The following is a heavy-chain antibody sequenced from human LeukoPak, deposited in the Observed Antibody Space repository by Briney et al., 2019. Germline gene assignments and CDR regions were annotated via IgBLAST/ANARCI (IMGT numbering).Heavy chain of an antibody. Sequence: PGGSLRLSCAASGFTFSSYWMHWVRQAPGKGLVWVSRINSDGSSTSYADSVKGRFTISRDNAKNTLYLQMNSLRAEDTAVYYCARDQVAPQSVRVVYMDVWGKGTTVTVSS. V-gene: IGHV3-74*01. J-gene: IGHJ6*03. CDR2: INSDGSST. CDR1: GFTFSSYW. D-gene: IGHD2-8*02. CDR3: ARDQVAPQSVRVVYMDV.